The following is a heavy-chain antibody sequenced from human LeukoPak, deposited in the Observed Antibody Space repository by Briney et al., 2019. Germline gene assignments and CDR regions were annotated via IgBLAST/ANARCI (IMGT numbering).Heavy chain of an antibody. D-gene: IGHD1-26*01. CDR3: ARVGVGATSVRCYFDY. Sequence: ASVKVSCKASGYTFTSYYMHWVRQAPGQGLEWMGIINPSGGSTSYAQKFQGRVTMTRDMSTSTVYMELSSLRSEDTAVYYCARVGVGATSVRCYFDYWGQGTLVTVSS. V-gene: IGHV1-46*01. CDR2: INPSGGST. CDR1: GYTFTSYY. J-gene: IGHJ4*02.